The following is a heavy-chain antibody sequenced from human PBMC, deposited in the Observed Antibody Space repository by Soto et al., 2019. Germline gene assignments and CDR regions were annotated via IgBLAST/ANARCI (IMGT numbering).Heavy chain of an antibody. CDR1: GGTFSSYA. J-gene: IGHJ5*02. Sequence: QVQLVQSGAEVKKPGSSVKVSCKASGGTFSSYAISWVRQALGQGLEWMGGIIPIFGTANYAQKFQGRVTITADESTSTSYIEMSSLRSEYTAVYYCARAPTPKWIHSRAYNWLDPWGQGTLITVSS. V-gene: IGHV1-69*01. D-gene: IGHD5-18*01. CDR2: IIPIFGTA. CDR3: ARAPTPKWIHSRAYNWLDP.